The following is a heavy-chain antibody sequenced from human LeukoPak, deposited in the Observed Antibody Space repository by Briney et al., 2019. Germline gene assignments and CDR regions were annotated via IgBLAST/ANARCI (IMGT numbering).Heavy chain of an antibody. CDR2: ISSSSSYI. Sequence: GGSLRLSCAASGFTFSSYSMNWVRQAPGKGLEWVSSISSSSSYIYYAESVKGRFTISRDNAKNSLYLQMNSLRAEDTAVYYCAREGDVVVVAAYFDYWGRGTLVTVSS. J-gene: IGHJ4*02. CDR1: GFTFSSYS. V-gene: IGHV3-21*01. D-gene: IGHD2-15*01. CDR3: AREGDVVVVAAYFDY.